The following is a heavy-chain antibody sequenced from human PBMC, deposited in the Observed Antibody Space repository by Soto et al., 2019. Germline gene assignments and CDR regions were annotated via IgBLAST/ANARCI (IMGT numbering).Heavy chain of an antibody. D-gene: IGHD3-9*01. Sequence: ASVKVSCKTSGGTFSNDIITWVRQAPGQGLEWMGWISAYNGNTNYAQKLQGRVTMTTDTSTSTAYMELRSLRSDDTAVYYCARDLGAIYDILTGYGMDVWGQGTTVTVSS. J-gene: IGHJ6*02. CDR1: GGTFSNDI. V-gene: IGHV1-18*01. CDR2: ISAYNGNT. CDR3: ARDLGAIYDILTGYGMDV.